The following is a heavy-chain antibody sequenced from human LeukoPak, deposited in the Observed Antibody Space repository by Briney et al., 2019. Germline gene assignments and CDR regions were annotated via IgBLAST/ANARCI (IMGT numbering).Heavy chain of an antibody. CDR3: ASGPWFDP. CDR2: INHSGST. CDR1: GGSFSGYY. V-gene: IGHV4-34*01. Sequence: SETLSLTCAVYGGSFSGYYWSWIRQPPGKGLEWIGEINHSGSTNYNPSLKSRVTISVDTSKNQFSLKLSPVTAADTAVYYCASGPWFDPWGQGTLVTVSS. J-gene: IGHJ5*02.